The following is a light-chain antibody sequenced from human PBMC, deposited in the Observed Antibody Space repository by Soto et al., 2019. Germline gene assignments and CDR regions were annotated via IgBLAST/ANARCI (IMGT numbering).Light chain of an antibody. Sequence: EIVLTQSPGTLSLSPGERATLSCRASQSVSSYYLAWCQQKPGQAPRLLIYAASSRATGIPDRFSGSGSGTDFTLTISRLEPEDFAVYYCQQYGNSPYTFGQGTKVDIK. V-gene: IGKV3-20*01. CDR1: QSVSSYY. CDR3: QQYGNSPYT. J-gene: IGKJ2*01. CDR2: AAS.